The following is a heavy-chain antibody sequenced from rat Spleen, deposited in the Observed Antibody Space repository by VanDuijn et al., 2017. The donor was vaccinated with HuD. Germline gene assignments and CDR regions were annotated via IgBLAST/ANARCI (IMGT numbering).Heavy chain of an antibody. J-gene: IGHJ2*01. CDR3: ARGNLYYFDY. Sequence: EVQLVESGGGLVQPGRSLKLSCSASGFTFSDYNMAWVRQAPKKGLEWVATISYDCSSTYYRDSVKGRFTISRDNAKNTLYLQMDSLRSEDTATYYCARGNLYYFDYWGQGVMVTVSS. CDR1: GFTFSDYN. CDR2: ISYDCSST. V-gene: IGHV5-7*01. D-gene: IGHD3-1*01.